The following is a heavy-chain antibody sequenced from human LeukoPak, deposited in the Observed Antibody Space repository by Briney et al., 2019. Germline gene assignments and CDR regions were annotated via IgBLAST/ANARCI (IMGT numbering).Heavy chain of an antibody. CDR1: GFTFSSYS. V-gene: IGHV3-48*01. Sequence: GGSLRLSCAASGFTFSSYSMNWVRQAPGKGLEWVSYISSSSSTIYYADSVKGRFTISRDNAKNSLYLQLNSLRAEDTAVYYCARDGVVVSAARSFLLFDYWGHGTLVTVSS. J-gene: IGHJ4*01. D-gene: IGHD2-2*01. CDR2: ISSSSSTI. CDR3: ARDGVVVSAARSFLLFDY.